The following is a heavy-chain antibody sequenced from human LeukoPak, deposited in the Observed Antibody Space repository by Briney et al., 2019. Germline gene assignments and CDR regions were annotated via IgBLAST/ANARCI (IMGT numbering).Heavy chain of an antibody. D-gene: IGHD2-2*01. Sequence: GRSLRLACAPSGFASNTYAMHWVRQVPGKGLEWEAVISYEETRTYNADTVKGRFTISRDNSKNTLYLQMNSLRYEDAAVFYCARGNGALGPVPPAMAPYYYYGLDVWGQGTTVTVSS. CDR1: GFASNTYA. V-gene: IGHV3-30*04. CDR2: ISYEETRT. CDR3: ARGNGALGPVPPAMAPYYYYGLDV. J-gene: IGHJ6*02.